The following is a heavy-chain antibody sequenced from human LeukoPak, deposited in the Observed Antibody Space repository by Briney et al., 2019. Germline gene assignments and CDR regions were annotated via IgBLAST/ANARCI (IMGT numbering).Heavy chain of an antibody. Sequence: SETLSLTCTVSDDSITMYYWTWIRQPAGKGLEWIGRIYTSGSTNYNPSLKSRVTMSVDTSKNQFSLKLTSVSAADTAVYYCARGSGYSYGYPFDYWGQGTLVTVSS. CDR2: IYTSGST. V-gene: IGHV4-4*07. CDR3: ARGSGYSYGYPFDY. J-gene: IGHJ4*02. CDR1: DDSITMYY. D-gene: IGHD5-18*01.